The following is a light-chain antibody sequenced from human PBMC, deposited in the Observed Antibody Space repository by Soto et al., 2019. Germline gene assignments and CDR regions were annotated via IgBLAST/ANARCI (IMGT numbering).Light chain of an antibody. Sequence: EIVLTQSPATLSVSPGESATLSCWASQSVTGDLAWYQQQPGQAPKLFIYRASTRATGVPARFSGSGSGTEFTLTISSLQSEDFAIYYCQQYDKWPWTFGQGTEVDIK. V-gene: IGKV3-15*01. CDR1: QSVTGD. J-gene: IGKJ1*01. CDR3: QQYDKWPWT. CDR2: RAS.